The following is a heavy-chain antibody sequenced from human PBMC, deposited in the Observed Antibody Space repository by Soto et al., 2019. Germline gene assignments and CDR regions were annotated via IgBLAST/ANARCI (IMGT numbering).Heavy chain of an antibody. CDR3: ARDPTVGYCSSTSCYTGPWFDP. D-gene: IGHD2-2*02. Sequence: PGGSLRLSCAASGFTFSSYAMRWVRQAPGKGLEWVAVISYDGSNKYYADSVKGRFTISRDNSKNTLYLQMNSLRAEDTAVYYCARDPTVGYCSSTSCYTGPWFDPWGQGTLVTVSS. CDR1: GFTFSSYA. CDR2: ISYDGSNK. J-gene: IGHJ5*02. V-gene: IGHV3-30-3*01.